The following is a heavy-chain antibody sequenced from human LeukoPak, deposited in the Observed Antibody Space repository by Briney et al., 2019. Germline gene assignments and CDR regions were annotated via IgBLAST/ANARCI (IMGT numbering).Heavy chain of an antibody. CDR3: ARVIVGANYFDC. Sequence: GGSLRLSCAASGXIVSSSYMSWVRQAPGKGLEWVSFIYNGDTTYYADSVKGRFIISRDNSKNTLYLQMNSLRAEDTALYYCARVIVGANYFDCWGQGTLVTVSS. D-gene: IGHD1-26*01. J-gene: IGHJ4*02. V-gene: IGHV3-66*01. CDR1: GXIVSSSY. CDR2: IYNGDTT.